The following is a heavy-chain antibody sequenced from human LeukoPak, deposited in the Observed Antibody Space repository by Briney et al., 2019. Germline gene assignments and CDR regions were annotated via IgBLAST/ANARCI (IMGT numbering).Heavy chain of an antibody. D-gene: IGHD3-16*01. J-gene: IGHJ6*02. Sequence: PGGSLRLSCEGSGFPFSSYEMNWLRQAPGKGLEWVSHIDSGGITIYYADSVKGRFTISRDNARESLYLQMSSLRAEDTAVYYCATYTHWVAGDVWGHGTTVTVSS. CDR2: IDSGGITI. CDR3: ATYTHWVAGDV. V-gene: IGHV3-48*03. CDR1: GFPFSSYE.